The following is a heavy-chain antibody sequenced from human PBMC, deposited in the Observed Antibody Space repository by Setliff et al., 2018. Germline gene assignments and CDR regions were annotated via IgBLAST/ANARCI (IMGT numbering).Heavy chain of an antibody. V-gene: IGHV3-23*01. CDR3: ARYYRPDYYYFDL. D-gene: IGHD4-4*01. Sequence: GGSLRLSCEASGFTFSTYEMNWVRQAPGKGLEWVSYISGSGDATYYADSVKGRFTISRDNSKNTLYLQMNSLRAEDTAIYYCARYYRPDYYYFDLWGRGTLVTVSS. J-gene: IGHJ2*01. CDR2: ISGSGDAT. CDR1: GFTFSTYE.